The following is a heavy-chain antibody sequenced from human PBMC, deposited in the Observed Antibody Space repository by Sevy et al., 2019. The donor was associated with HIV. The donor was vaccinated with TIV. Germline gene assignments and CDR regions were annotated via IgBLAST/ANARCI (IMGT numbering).Heavy chain of an antibody. J-gene: IGHJ4*02. D-gene: IGHD6-19*01. Sequence: GGSLRLSCAASGFTFSSYAMHWVRQAPGKGLEWVAVISYDGSNKYYADSVKGRFTISRDNSKNTLYLQMNSLRAEDTAVYYCARDSGEQWLDHFDYWGQGTLVTVSS. CDR2: ISYDGSNK. V-gene: IGHV3-30-3*01. CDR3: ARDSGEQWLDHFDY. CDR1: GFTFSSYA.